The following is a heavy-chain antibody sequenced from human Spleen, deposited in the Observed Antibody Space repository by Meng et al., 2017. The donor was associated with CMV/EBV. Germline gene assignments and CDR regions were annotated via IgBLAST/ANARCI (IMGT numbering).Heavy chain of an antibody. CDR1: GFTFSRSG. V-gene: IGHV3-30*02. Sequence: GGSLRLSFAASGFTFSRSGMHWVRQAPGKGLEWVGFIRYVGSNKYYAASVEGRFTISRDNSKNMLYLQMNSLRAEDTAVYYCAKGGSWFYGMDVWGQGTTVTVSS. D-gene: IGHD6-13*01. CDR3: AKGGSWFYGMDV. J-gene: IGHJ6*02. CDR2: IRYVGSNK.